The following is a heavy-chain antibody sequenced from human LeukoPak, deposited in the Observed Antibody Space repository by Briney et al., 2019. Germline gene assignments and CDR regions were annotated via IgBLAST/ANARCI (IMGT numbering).Heavy chain of an antibody. J-gene: IGHJ4*02. Sequence: GGSLRLSCAASGFTFSSSAMSWVRQAPGKGLEWVSAISNNGGYTYYAASVQGRFTISRDNSKSTLCLQMNSLRADDTAVYYCARDLSSSSGWYGSFDYWGQGTLVTVSS. CDR3: ARDLSSSSGWYGSFDY. V-gene: IGHV3-23*01. CDR2: ISNNGGYT. D-gene: IGHD6-19*01. CDR1: GFTFSSSA.